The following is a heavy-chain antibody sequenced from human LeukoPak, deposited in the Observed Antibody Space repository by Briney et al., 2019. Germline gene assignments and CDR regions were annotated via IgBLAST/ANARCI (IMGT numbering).Heavy chain of an antibody. V-gene: IGHV1-18*01. J-gene: IGHJ4*02. CDR3: AIGPYSSSWIFYFDY. CDR2: ISAYNGNT. CDR1: GYTFTSYG. Sequence: ASVKVSCKASGYTFTSYGISWVRQAPGQGLEWMGWISAYNGNTNYAQKLQGRVTMTTDTSTSTAYMELRSLRSDGTDVYYCAIGPYSSSWIFYFDYWGQGTLVTVSS. D-gene: IGHD6-13*01.